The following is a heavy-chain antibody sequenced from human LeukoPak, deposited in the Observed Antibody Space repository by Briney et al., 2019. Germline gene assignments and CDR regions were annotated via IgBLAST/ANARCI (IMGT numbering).Heavy chain of an antibody. V-gene: IGHV3-23*01. Sequence: GGSLRLSCAASGFTFSSYAMSWVRQAPGKGLEWVSAISGSGGSTYYADSAKGRFTISRDNSKNTLYLQMNSLRAEDTAVYYCAKSQVMVITYDYWGQGTLVTVSS. CDR1: GFTFSSYA. J-gene: IGHJ4*02. CDR2: ISGSGGST. D-gene: IGHD3-22*01. CDR3: AKSQVMVITYDY.